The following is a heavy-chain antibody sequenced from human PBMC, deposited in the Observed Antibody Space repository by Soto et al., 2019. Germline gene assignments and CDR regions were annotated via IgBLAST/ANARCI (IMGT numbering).Heavy chain of an antibody. D-gene: IGHD3-22*01. CDR1: GYTFTSYD. V-gene: IGHV1-8*01. J-gene: IGHJ3*02. Sequence: ASVKGSCKASGYTFTSYDINWVRQATGQGLEWMGWMNPNSGNTGYAQKFQGRVTMTRNTSISTAYMELSSLRSEDTAVYYCARYSYNYRNDVFDIPAQRTIVPVSS. CDR3: ARYSYNYRNDVFDI. CDR2: MNPNSGNT.